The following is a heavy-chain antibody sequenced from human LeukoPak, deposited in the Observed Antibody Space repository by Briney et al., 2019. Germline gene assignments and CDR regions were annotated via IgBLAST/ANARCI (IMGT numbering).Heavy chain of an antibody. CDR1: GFXFSSYA. CDR3: ARDLGYGIAAAGTGYFQH. V-gene: IGHV3-30-3*01. J-gene: IGHJ1*01. CDR2: ISYDGSNK. Sequence: GGSLRLSCAASGFXFSSYAIHWVRQAPGKGLEWVAVISYDGSNKYYADSVKGRFTISRDNSKNTLYLQMNSLRAEDTAVYYCARDLGYGIAAAGTGYFQHWGQGTLVTVSS. D-gene: IGHD6-13*01.